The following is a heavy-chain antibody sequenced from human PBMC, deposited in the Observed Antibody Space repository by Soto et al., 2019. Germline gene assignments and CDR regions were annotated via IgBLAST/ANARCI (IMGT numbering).Heavy chain of an antibody. CDR2: IWHDGSNK. V-gene: IGHV3-33*01. CDR1: GFTFSSYG. J-gene: IGHJ6*02. CDR3: ARDGRYCIGTSCYYYYGMDV. D-gene: IGHD2-2*01. Sequence: QVQLVESGGGVVQPGRSLRLSCAASGFTFSSYGMHWVRQAPGKGLEWVAVIWHDGSNKYYADSVKGRFTISRDNSKNTLYLQMNSLRAEDTAVYYCARDGRYCIGTSCYYYYGMDVWGQGTTVTVSS.